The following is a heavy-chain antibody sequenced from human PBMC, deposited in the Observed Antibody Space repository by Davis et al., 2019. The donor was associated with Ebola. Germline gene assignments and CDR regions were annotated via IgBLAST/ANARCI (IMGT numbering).Heavy chain of an antibody. J-gene: IGHJ1*01. V-gene: IGHV4-34*01. D-gene: IGHD6-13*01. CDR2: INHSGST. CDR1: GGSFSGYY. CDR3: ASIAAAGTHQH. Sequence: SETLSLTCAVYGGSFSGYYWSWIRQPPGKGLEWIGEINHSGSTNYNPSLKSRVTISVDTSKNQFSLKLSSVTAADTAVYYCASIAAAGTHQHWGQGTLVTVSS.